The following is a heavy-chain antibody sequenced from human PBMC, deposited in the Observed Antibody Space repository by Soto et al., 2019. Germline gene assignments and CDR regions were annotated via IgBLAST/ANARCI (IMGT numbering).Heavy chain of an antibody. J-gene: IGHJ6*02. Sequence: QVQLVQSESEVKKPGSSVRISCKTSGGSLSSFAISWVRQAPGQGLEWVGTFIPVVDMAKYGQNFQGRVTITADHSTNTLFMELISLRHEDTAMYFCANGHDNSFYYGMDVWGQGTTVTVSS. V-gene: IGHV1-69*04. CDR3: ANGHDNSFYYGMDV. D-gene: IGHD1-1*01. CDR2: FIPVVDMA. CDR1: GGSLSSFA.